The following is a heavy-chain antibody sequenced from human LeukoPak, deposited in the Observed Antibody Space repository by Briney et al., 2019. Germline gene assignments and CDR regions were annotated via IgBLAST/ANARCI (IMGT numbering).Heavy chain of an antibody. V-gene: IGHV3-21*01. D-gene: IGHD2-2*01. CDR3: ARGPDCSSTSCYAGILKTSYYYGMDV. J-gene: IGHJ6*02. CDR2: ISSSSSYI. CDR1: GVTFSSYS. Sequence: AETLSLSCAASGVTFSSYSLNWVRQPPGKGLEWVSSISSSSSYIYYPDSVKGRFTTSRDNAKTSLYLQMNSLRAEDTAVYYSARGPDCSSTSCYAGILKTSYYYGMDVWGQRTRVTVSS.